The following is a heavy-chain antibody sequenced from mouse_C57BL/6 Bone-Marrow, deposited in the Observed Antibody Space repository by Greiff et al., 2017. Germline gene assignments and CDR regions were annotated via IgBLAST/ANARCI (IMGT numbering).Heavy chain of an antibody. CDR3: ARGNYYGSSADY. CDR2: INPSNGGT. CDR1: GYTFTSYW. Sequence: QVQLQQPGTELVKPGASVKLSCKASGYTFTSYWMHWVKQRPGQGLEWIGNINPSNGGTNYNEKFKSKATLTADKSSSTSYMQLSSLTSEDSAVYYCARGNYYGSSADYWGKGTTLTVSS. V-gene: IGHV1-53*01. J-gene: IGHJ2*01. D-gene: IGHD1-1*01.